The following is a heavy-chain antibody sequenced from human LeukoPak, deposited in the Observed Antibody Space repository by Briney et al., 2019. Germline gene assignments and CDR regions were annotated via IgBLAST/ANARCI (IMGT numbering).Heavy chain of an antibody. D-gene: IGHD5-12*01. CDR1: GRHFSDYY. Sequence: NPSEPLSLPCAVYGRHFSDYYFIWIRPPPGKGLECIGEIHPSGSPSYNPSLMSRVSLSLDTSRSQFSLRLNSVTAADTAVYFCARGLDTYKSGFDWGQGTLVTVSS. J-gene: IGHJ4*02. CDR2: IHPSGSP. CDR3: ARGLDTYKSGFD. V-gene: IGHV4-34*01.